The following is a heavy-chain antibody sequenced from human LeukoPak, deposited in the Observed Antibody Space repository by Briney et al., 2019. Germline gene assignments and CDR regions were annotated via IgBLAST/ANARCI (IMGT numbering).Heavy chain of an antibody. CDR3: IRDEALWRLDY. J-gene: IGHJ4*02. V-gene: IGHV3-74*03. Sequence: PGGSLRLSCAASGFTFSNHWMHWVRQAPGKGPVWVSRIDERGTNAMYADSVKGRFSISRDNAKNTVNLQMNSLRAEDTGVYYCIRDEALWRLDYWGQGTLVTVSS. D-gene: IGHD2-21*01. CDR1: GFTFSNHW. CDR2: IDERGTNA.